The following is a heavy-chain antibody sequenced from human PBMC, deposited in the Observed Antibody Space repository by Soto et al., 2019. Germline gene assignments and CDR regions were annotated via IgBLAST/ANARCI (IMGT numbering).Heavy chain of an antibody. D-gene: IGHD2-21*02. J-gene: IGHJ4*02. CDR1: GYTFTSYY. V-gene: IGHV1-46*01. CDR3: ARAPLYCGGDCYSAGYY. Sequence: ASVKVSCKASGYTFTSYYMHWVRQAPGQGLEWMGIINPSGGSTSYAQKFQGRVTMTRDTSTSTVYMELSSLRSEDTAVYYCARAPLYCGGDCYSAGYYWGLGALVTVSS. CDR2: INPSGGST.